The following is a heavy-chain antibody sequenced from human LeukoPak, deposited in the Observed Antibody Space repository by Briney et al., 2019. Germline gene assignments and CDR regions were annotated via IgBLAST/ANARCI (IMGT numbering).Heavy chain of an antibody. CDR3: ARVEGNGYGFDY. J-gene: IGHJ4*02. D-gene: IGHD5-18*01. V-gene: IGHV3-33*01. CDR1: GFTFSSYG. Sequence: GRSLRPSCAASGFTFSSYGMHWVRQAPGKGLEWVAVIWYDGSNKYYADSVKGRFTISRDNSKNTLYLQMNSLRAEDTAVYYCARVEGNGYGFDYWGQGTLVTVSS. CDR2: IWYDGSNK.